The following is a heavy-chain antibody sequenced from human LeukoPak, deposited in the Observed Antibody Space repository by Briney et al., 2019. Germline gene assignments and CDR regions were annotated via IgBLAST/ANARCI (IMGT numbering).Heavy chain of an antibody. J-gene: IGHJ4*02. V-gene: IGHV4-34*01. CDR3: ARREYYFDY. Sequence: KTSETLSLTCAVYGGSFSGYYWSWIRQPPGKGLEWIGEINHSGSTNYNPSLKSRVTISVDTSKNQFSLKLSSVTAADTAVYNCARREYYFDYWGQGTLVTVSS. CDR2: INHSGST. CDR1: GGSFSGYY.